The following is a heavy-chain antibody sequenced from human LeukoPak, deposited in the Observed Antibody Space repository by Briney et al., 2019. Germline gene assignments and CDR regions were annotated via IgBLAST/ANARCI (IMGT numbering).Heavy chain of an antibody. CDR3: ARALSNWNDFDY. V-gene: IGHV4-30-4*08. J-gene: IGHJ4*02. Sequence: SQTLSLTCTVSGGSLSRGDYYWSWIRQPPGKGLEWIGYISYSGSTYYNPSLKSRVTISVDTPKNQFSLKLSSVTAADTAVYYYARALSNWNDFDYWGQGTLVTVSS. CDR2: ISYSGST. CDR1: GGSLSRGDYY. D-gene: IGHD1-20*01.